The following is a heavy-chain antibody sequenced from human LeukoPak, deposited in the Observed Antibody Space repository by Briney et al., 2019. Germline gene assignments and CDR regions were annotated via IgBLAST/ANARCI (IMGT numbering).Heavy chain of an antibody. CDR2: IYYSGST. CDR3: ARARDIVVVVAANTLSAWFDP. D-gene: IGHD2-15*01. CDR1: GGSISSYY. V-gene: IGHV4-59*01. J-gene: IGHJ5*02. Sequence: SETLSLTCTVSGGSISSYYWSWIRQPPGKGLEWIGYIYYSGSTNYNPSLKSRVTISVDTSKNQFSLKLSSVTAADTAVYYCARARDIVVVVAANTLSAWFDPWGQGTLVTVS.